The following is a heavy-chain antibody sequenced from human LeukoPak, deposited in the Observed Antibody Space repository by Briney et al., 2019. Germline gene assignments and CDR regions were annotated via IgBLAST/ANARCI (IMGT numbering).Heavy chain of an antibody. J-gene: IGHJ4*02. CDR2: IRGAEGGT. V-gene: IGHV3-23*01. CDR3: AKAFSSGWSPFDY. Sequence: GALRLSCAASGFTINTFTMNWVRQAPGKGLEWVSTIRGAEGGTYYADSVKGRFTISRDNFENTLYLQMNYLREEDTALYYCAKAFSSGWSPFDYWGQGALVTVSS. D-gene: IGHD6-19*01. CDR1: GFTINTFT.